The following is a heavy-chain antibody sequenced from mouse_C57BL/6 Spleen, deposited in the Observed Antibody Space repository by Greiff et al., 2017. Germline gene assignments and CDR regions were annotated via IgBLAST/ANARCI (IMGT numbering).Heavy chain of an antibody. CDR2: IDPSDSYT. J-gene: IGHJ1*03. CDR3: ARGGYGSSYGYFDV. Sequence: VQLQQSGAELVKPGASVKLSCKASGYTFTSYWMQWVKQRPGQGLEWIGEIDPSDSYTNYNQKFKGKATLTVDTSSSTAYMQLSSLTSEDSAVYYCARGGYGSSYGYFDVWGTGTTVTVSS. D-gene: IGHD1-1*01. CDR1: GYTFTSYW. V-gene: IGHV1-50*01.